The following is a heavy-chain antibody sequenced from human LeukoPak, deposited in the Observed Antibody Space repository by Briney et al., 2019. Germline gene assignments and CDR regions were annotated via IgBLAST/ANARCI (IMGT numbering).Heavy chain of an antibody. J-gene: IGHJ6*03. CDR3: AREAGYCSSTSCEEDYYYFYMDV. D-gene: IGHD2-2*03. CDR2: ITGSSTYI. V-gene: IGHV3-21*01. Sequence: PGGSLRLSCAASGFTFSTYTINWVRQAPGKGLEWVSSITGSSTYIFYADPVKGRFTVSRDNAKNSLFLQMNSLRAEDTAVYYCAREAGYCSSTSCEEDYYYFYMDVWGKGTTVTVSS. CDR1: GFTFSTYT.